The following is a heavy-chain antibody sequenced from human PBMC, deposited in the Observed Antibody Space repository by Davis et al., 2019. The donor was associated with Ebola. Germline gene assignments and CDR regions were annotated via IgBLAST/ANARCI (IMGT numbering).Heavy chain of an antibody. D-gene: IGHD3-3*01. CDR2: ISYDGDNS. CDR1: GFTFSSYG. CDR3: TRGSVRFLEWLSQNAFDI. J-gene: IGHJ3*02. V-gene: IGHV3-30*03. Sequence: GESLKISCAASGFTFSSYGMHWVRQAPGKGLEWVAVISYDGDNSYYADSVKGRFTISRENPKNTLYLQMNSLRTEDTAVYYCTRGSVRFLEWLSQNAFDIWGQGTMVTVSS.